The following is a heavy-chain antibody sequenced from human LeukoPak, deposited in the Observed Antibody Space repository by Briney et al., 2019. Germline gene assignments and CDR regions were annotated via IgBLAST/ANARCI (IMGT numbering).Heavy chain of an antibody. D-gene: IGHD5-18*01. J-gene: IGHJ4*02. CDR2: ISYDGSNK. CDR1: GFTFSSYA. CDR3: ARDSARGVQLTLDY. V-gene: IGHV3-30-3*01. Sequence: GRSLRLSCAASGFTFSSYAMHWVRQAPGKGLEWVAVISYDGSNKYYADSVKGRFTISRDNSKNTLYLQMNSLRAEDTAVYYCARDSARGVQLTLDYWGQGTLVTVSS.